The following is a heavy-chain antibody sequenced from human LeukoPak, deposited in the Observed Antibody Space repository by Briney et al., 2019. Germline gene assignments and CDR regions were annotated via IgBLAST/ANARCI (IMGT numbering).Heavy chain of an antibody. Sequence: SETLPLTCTVSGGSISSSSYYWGWIRQPPGKGLEWIGSIYYSGSTYYNPSLKSRVTISVDTSKNQFSLKLSSVTAADTAVYYCARHRYYGSGSRPNWFDPWGQGTLVTVSS. CDR1: GGSISSSSYY. CDR3: ARHRYYGSGSRPNWFDP. J-gene: IGHJ5*02. CDR2: IYYSGST. D-gene: IGHD3-10*01. V-gene: IGHV4-39*01.